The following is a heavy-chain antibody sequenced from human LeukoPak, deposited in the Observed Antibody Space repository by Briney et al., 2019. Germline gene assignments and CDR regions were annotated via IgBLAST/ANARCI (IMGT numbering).Heavy chain of an antibody. J-gene: IGHJ4*02. V-gene: IGHV3-21*01. CDR1: GFTFSSHS. Sequence: GGSLRLSCAASGFTFSSHSMNWVRQAPGQGVEWFSSISRGGSDKFYADSVKHRFTISRDNAKSSLYLQMNSLRAEDTAVYYCTREVSTTNGDLDYWGQGTPVTVSS. CDR2: ISRGGSDK. D-gene: IGHD4-17*01. CDR3: TREVSTTNGDLDY.